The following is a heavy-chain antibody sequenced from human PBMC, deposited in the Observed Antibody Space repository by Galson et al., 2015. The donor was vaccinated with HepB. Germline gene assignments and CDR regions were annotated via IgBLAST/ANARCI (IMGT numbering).Heavy chain of an antibody. Sequence: QSGAEVKKPGESLKISCKASGGTFSSYAISWVRQAPGQGLEWMGGIIPIFGTANYAQKFQGRVTITADESTSTAYMELSSLRSEDTAVYYCARAGYSYGQGSYYYYGMDVWGQGTTVTVSS. D-gene: IGHD5-18*01. CDR1: GGTFSSYA. CDR2: IIPIFGTA. CDR3: ARAGYSYGQGSYYYYGMDV. J-gene: IGHJ6*02. V-gene: IGHV1-69*01.